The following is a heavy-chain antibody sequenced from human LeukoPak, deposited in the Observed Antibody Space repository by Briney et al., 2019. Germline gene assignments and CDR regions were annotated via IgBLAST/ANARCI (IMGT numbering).Heavy chain of an antibody. CDR1: GFTFSSYW. D-gene: IGHD6-13*01. CDR2: TKQDGSEK. Sequence: PGGSLRLSCAASGFTFSSYWMSWVRQAPGKGLEWVANTKQDGSEKYYVDSVKGRFTISRDNAKNSLYLQMNSLRAEDTAVYYCARPQGQLVQDAFDIWGQGTMVTVSS. CDR3: ARPQGQLVQDAFDI. J-gene: IGHJ3*02. V-gene: IGHV3-7*01.